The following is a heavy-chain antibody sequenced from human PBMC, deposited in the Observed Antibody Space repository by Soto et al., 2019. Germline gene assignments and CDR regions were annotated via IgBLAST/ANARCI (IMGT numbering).Heavy chain of an antibody. CDR2: IKSKTDGGTT. Sequence: EVQLVESGGGLVKPGGSLRLSCAASGFTFSNAWMSWVRQAPGKGLEWVGRIKSKTDGGTTDYAAPVKGRFTISRDDSKNTLYLQMNSLKTEDTAVYYCTTGYSGSYSSYYYYGMDVWGQGTTVTVSS. CDR3: TTGYSGSYSSYYYYGMDV. J-gene: IGHJ6*02. D-gene: IGHD1-26*01. CDR1: GFTFSNAW. V-gene: IGHV3-15*01.